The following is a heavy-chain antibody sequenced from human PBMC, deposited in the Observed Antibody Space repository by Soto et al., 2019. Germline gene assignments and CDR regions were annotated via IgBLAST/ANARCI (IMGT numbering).Heavy chain of an antibody. CDR2: IYFSGSA. J-gene: IGHJ4*02. CDR3: ARRYSGYGDY. V-gene: IGHV4-59*08. CDR1: GGSITSYY. Sequence: QVQLQESGPGLVKPSETLSLTCTVSGGSITSYYWSWIRQPPGKGLEWIGYIYFSGSANYNPSLKSRVTLKVTTTKNECSLKLSSVPAAETAVYYCARRYSGYGDYWGQGTLVTVSS. D-gene: IGHD5-12*01.